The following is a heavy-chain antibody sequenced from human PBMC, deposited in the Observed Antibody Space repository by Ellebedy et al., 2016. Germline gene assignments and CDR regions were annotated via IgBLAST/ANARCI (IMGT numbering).Heavy chain of an antibody. CDR2: ISSSSSYI. V-gene: IGHV3-21*01. Sequence: GESLKISXAASGFTFSSYSMNWVRQAPGKGLEWVSSISSSSSYIYYADSVKGRFTISRDIAKNSLYLQMNSLRAEDTAVYYCARGSFDSWIYYYYMDVWGKGTTVTVSS. J-gene: IGHJ6*03. CDR3: ARGSFDSWIYYYYMDV. D-gene: IGHD3-22*01. CDR1: GFTFSSYS.